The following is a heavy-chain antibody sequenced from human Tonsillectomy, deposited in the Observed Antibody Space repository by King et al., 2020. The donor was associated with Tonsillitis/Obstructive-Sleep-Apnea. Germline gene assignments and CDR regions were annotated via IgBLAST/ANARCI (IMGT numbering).Heavy chain of an antibody. CDR3: ARDNSDYYGSGSIDY. CDR1: GFTFDDYA. V-gene: IGHV3-20*04. D-gene: IGHD3-10*01. CDR2: INWNGGST. Sequence: VQLVESGGGVVRPGGSLRLSCAASGFTFDDYAMIWVRQAPGKGLEWVSGINWNGGSTGYADFVKGRFTISRDNAKKSLSLQMNSLRAEDTALYYCARDNSDYYGSGSIDYWGQGTLVTVSS. J-gene: IGHJ4*02.